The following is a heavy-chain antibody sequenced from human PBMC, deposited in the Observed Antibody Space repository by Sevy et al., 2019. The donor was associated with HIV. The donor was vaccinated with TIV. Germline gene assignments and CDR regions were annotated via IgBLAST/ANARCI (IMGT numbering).Heavy chain of an antibody. CDR3: AGSYFDSSGYSPLFYYGMDV. CDR2: FIPMFDTA. J-gene: IGHJ6*02. Sequence: SVKVSCKASGGTFSNYAISWVRQAPGQGLEWMGGFIPMFDTANYAQKFQGKVTLTADGSTTTAYMELGSLGFDDTAVYYCAGSYFDSSGYSPLFYYGMDVWGQGTTVTVSS. D-gene: IGHD3-22*01. CDR1: GGTFSNYA. V-gene: IGHV1-69*13.